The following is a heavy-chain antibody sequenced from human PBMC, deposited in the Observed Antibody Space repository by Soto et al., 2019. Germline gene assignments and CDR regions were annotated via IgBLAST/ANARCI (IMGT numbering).Heavy chain of an antibody. CDR1: GFTFSSYA. V-gene: IGHV3-23*01. CDR3: AKDSWAAVAGTAPFDI. CDR2: ISGSGGST. D-gene: IGHD6-19*01. J-gene: IGHJ3*02. Sequence: GGSLRLSCAASGFTFSSYAMSWVRQAPGKGLEWVSAISGSGGSTYYADSVKGRFAISRDNSKNTLYLQMNSLRAEDTALYYCAKDSWAAVAGTAPFDIWGQGTMVTVSS.